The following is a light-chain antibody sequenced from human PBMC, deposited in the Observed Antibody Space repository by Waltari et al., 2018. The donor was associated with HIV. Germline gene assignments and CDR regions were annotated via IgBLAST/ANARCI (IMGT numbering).Light chain of an antibody. CDR2: DAS. V-gene: IGKV3-11*01. CDR1: QSVSSY. Sequence: EIVLTQSPATLSLSPGERATLSCRASQSVSSYLAWYQQKPGQAPRLLIYDASNRATGIPARFSGSGSVTDFTLTISSLEPEDFAVYYCQQRSNWPPRGWFTFGPGTKVDIK. CDR3: QQRSNWPPRGWFT. J-gene: IGKJ3*01.